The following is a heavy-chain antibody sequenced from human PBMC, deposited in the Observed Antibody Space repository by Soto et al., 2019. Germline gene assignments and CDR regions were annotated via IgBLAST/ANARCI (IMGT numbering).Heavy chain of an antibody. CDR1: GGSFSGYY. V-gene: IGHV4-34*01. CDR2: INHSGST. Sequence: AETLSRTCAVYGGSFSGYYWSWIRQPPGKGLEWIGEINHSGSTNYNPSLKSRVTISVDTSKNQFSLKLSSVTAADTAVYYCARAAGSGWYYFDYWGQGTLVTVSS. CDR3: ARAAGSGWYYFDY. D-gene: IGHD6-19*01. J-gene: IGHJ4*02.